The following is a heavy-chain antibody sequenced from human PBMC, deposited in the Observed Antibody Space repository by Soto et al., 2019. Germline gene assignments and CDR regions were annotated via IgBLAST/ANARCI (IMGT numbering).Heavy chain of an antibody. CDR1: GGSISSYY. D-gene: IGHD2-21*02. V-gene: IGHV4-4*07. Sequence: SETLSLTCTVSGGSISSYYWSWILQPAGKGLEWIGRIYTSGSTNYNPSLKSRATMSVDTSKNQFSLKLSSVTAADTAVYYCARDWYGSCGGDCQDYWGQGTLVTVSS. J-gene: IGHJ4*02. CDR2: IYTSGST. CDR3: ARDWYGSCGGDCQDY.